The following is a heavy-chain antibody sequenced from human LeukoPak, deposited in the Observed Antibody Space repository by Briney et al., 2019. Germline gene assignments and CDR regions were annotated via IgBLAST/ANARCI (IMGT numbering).Heavy chain of an antibody. J-gene: IGHJ4*02. V-gene: IGHV4-39*01. D-gene: IGHD3-10*01. CDR1: GGSISSDNYY. CDR3: AKHYMGSSYNHGLDC. Sequence: SETLSLTCTVSGGSISSDNYYWGWIRQPPGKGLEWIGSIYYSGTTYYNPSLKSRVTISVDTSKNQFSLKPSSVTAADTALYYCAKHYMGSSYNHGLDCWGQGTLVTVSS. CDR2: IYYSGTT.